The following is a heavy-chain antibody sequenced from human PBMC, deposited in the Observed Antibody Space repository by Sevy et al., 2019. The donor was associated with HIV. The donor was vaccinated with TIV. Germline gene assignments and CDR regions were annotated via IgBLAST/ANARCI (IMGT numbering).Heavy chain of an antibody. Sequence: GGSLRLSCAASGFTFSSYWMSWVRQAPGKGLEWVANIKQDGSEKYYVDSVKGRFTISRDNAKNSLYLQMNSLRAEDTAVYYCARELRYFDWLLYSHYGMDVWGRGTTVTVSS. CDR3: ARELRYFDWLLYSHYGMDV. CDR2: IKQDGSEK. V-gene: IGHV3-7*01. CDR1: GFTFSSYW. D-gene: IGHD3-9*01. J-gene: IGHJ6*02.